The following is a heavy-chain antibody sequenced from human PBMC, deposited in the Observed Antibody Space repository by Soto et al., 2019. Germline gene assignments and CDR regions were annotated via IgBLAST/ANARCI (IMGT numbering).Heavy chain of an antibody. CDR1: GGSISSYY. V-gene: IGHV4-59*08. CDR2: IYDSGST. J-gene: IGHJ4*02. Sequence: PSETLSLTCTVSGGSISSYYWSWIRQPPGKGLEWIGYIYDSGSTYYNSSLKSRVTMSVDTSKNQFSLKLNSVTAADTAVYYCARRWGRTFDYWGQGTLVTVSS. D-gene: IGHD7-27*01. CDR3: ARRWGRTFDY.